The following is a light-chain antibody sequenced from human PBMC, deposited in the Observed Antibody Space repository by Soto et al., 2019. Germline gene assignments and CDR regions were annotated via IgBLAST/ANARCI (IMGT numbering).Light chain of an antibody. Sequence: EIVLTHSPGTLSLSPGERATLSCRASKSVSSSYLAWYQHKPGQAPRLLIYGASSRATGIPDRFSGSGSGTDFTLTISRLEPEDFAVYYCQQYGSSQSFGQGTKVEIK. CDR1: KSVSSSY. J-gene: IGKJ1*01. CDR3: QQYGSSQS. CDR2: GAS. V-gene: IGKV3-20*01.